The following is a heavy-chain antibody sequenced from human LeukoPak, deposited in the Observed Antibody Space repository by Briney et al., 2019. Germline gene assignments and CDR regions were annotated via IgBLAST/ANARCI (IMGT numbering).Heavy chain of an antibody. V-gene: IGHV4-38-2*02. CDR2: IYHSGTT. CDR3: ARGLIYDSSGYPIDY. J-gene: IGHJ4*02. CDR1: AYSISSGYY. D-gene: IGHD3-22*01. Sequence: SETLSLTCSVSAYSISSGYYWGWIRQPPGKGLEWIGTIYHSGTTYYNPSLKSRVTISVGTSKNQFSLKLSSVTAADTAVYYCARGLIYDSSGYPIDYWGQGTLVTVSS.